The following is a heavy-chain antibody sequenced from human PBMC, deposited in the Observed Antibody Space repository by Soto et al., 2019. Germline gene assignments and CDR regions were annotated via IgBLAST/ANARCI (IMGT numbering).Heavy chain of an antibody. J-gene: IGHJ6*02. CDR3: AMLGGWSGGSSGMDV. D-gene: IGHD6-19*01. V-gene: IGHV3-72*01. CDR2: IRRKANSYTT. Sequence: EVPLVESGGGLVQPGGSLRLSCAASGLIFSDYHMDWVRQAPGKGLEWVGRIRRKANSYTTEYAASVKGRFTISRDDAKNSLYLQMHSLKSEDTAVYYCAMLGGWSGGSSGMDVWGQGTTVTVSS. CDR1: GLIFSDYH.